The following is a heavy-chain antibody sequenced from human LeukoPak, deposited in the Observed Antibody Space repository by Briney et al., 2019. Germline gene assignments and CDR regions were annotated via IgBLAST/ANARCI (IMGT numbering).Heavy chain of an antibody. CDR2: ICGSGGCT. CDR3: AKTTVGYSSGRYPGWPADC. CDR1: GFTFNTYA. D-gene: IGHD6-19*01. J-gene: IGHJ4*02. V-gene: IGHV3-23*01. Sequence: GGSLRLSCAASGFTFNTYAIYWVRQAPGKGLEWVSGICGSGGCTYYADSVKGRFTISRGNSKNTVYLQMNSLTADDTAVYYCAKTTVGYSSGRYPGWPADCWGQGALVTVSP.